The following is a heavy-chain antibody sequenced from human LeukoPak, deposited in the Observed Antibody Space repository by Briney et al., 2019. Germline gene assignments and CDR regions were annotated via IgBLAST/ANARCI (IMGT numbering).Heavy chain of an antibody. CDR1: GFTFSDYN. V-gene: IGHV3-21*01. Sequence: GGSLRLSCAASGFTFSDYNMAWVRQAPGKGLEWVSSITGSSSFIYYRDSMKGRFTISRDNAKNSLSLQMNNLRVEDTAIYHCARAGFWHNGDYFDYWSQGILVTVSS. D-gene: IGHD1/OR15-1a*01. CDR3: ARAGFWHNGDYFDY. CDR2: ITGSSSFI. J-gene: IGHJ4*02.